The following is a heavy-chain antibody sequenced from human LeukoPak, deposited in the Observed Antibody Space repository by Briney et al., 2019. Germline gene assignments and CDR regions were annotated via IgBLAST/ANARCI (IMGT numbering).Heavy chain of an antibody. CDR1: GGSISSSNW. J-gene: IGHJ4*02. D-gene: IGHD3-3*01. CDR2: IYHSGST. CDR3: ARGRRAGYYDFWSGYSDYFDY. Sequence: SGTLSLTCAVSGGSISSSNWWSWVRQPPGKGLEWIGEIYHSGSTYYNPSLKSRVTISVDRSKNQFSLKLSSVTAADTAVYYCARGRRAGYYDFWSGYSDYFDYWGQGTLVTVSS. V-gene: IGHV4-4*02.